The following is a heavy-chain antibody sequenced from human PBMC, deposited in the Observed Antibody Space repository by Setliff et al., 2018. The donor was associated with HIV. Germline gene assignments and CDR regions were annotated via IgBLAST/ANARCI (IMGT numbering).Heavy chain of an antibody. CDR2: IYHSGST. J-gene: IGHJ5*02. V-gene: IGHV4-34*03. CDR1: GGSFSGYY. Sequence: PSETLSLTCAVYGGSFSGYYWSWIRQPPGKGLEWIGSIYHSGSTYYNPSLKSRVTISVDTSKNQFSLKLSSVTAADTAVYYCADSSSWYGWFDPWGQGTLVTVSS. D-gene: IGHD6-13*01. CDR3: ADSSSWYGWFDP.